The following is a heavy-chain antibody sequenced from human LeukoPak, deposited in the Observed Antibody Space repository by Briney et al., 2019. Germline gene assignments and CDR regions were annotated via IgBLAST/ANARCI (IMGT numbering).Heavy chain of an antibody. V-gene: IGHV4-61*08. J-gene: IGHJ6*02. CDR3: ASGYGDYDYYYYYGMDV. Sequence: KSSQTLSLTCTVSGGSISSGGYYWSWIRQPPGKGLEWIGYIYYSGGTNYNPSLKSRVIISVDTSKNQFSLKLSSVTAADTAVYYCASGYGDYDYYYYYGMDVWGQGTTVTVSS. CDR1: GGSISSGGYY. CDR2: IYYSGGT. D-gene: IGHD4-17*01.